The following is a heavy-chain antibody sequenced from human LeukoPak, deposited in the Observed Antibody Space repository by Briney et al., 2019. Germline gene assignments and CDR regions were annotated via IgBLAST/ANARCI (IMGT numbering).Heavy chain of an antibody. CDR3: ASFGVLMVYAIPDFHYMDV. CDR1: GGSISSSSYY. D-gene: IGHD2-8*01. CDR2: IYYSGST. Sequence: SETLSLTCTVSGGSISSSSYYWGWIRQPPGKGLEWIGSIYYSGSTYYNPSLKSRVTTSVDTSKNQFSLKLSSVTAADTAVYYCASFGVLMVYAIPDFHYMDVWGKGTTVTVSS. J-gene: IGHJ6*03. V-gene: IGHV4-39*01.